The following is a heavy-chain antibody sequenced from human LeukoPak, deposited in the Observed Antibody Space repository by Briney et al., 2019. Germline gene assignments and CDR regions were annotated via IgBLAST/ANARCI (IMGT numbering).Heavy chain of an antibody. J-gene: IGHJ4*02. Sequence: GGSLRLSCAASGFTFSSYGMHWVRLAPGKGLEWVAFIRYDGSNKYYADSVKGRFTISRDNSKNTLYLQMNSLRAEDTAVYYCARYQLLPFDYWGQGTLVTVSS. CDR3: ARYQLLPFDY. CDR1: GFTFSSYG. CDR2: IRYDGSNK. V-gene: IGHV3-30*02. D-gene: IGHD2-2*01.